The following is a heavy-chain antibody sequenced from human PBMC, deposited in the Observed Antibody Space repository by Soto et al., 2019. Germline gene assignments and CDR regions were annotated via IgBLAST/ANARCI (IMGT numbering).Heavy chain of an antibody. J-gene: IGHJ6*02. Sequence: SVKVSCKASGGTFSSYAISWVRQAPGQGLEWMGGIIPIFGTANYAQKFQGRVTITADESTSTAYMELSSLRSEDTAVYYCASHDGYCSGGSCYGAYYYYYGMDVWG. CDR3: ASHDGYCSGGSCYGAYYYYYGMDV. D-gene: IGHD2-15*01. V-gene: IGHV1-69*13. CDR2: IIPIFGTA. CDR1: GGTFSSYA.